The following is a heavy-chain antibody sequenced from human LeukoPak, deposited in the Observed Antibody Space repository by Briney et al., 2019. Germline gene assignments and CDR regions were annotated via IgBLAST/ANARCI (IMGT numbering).Heavy chain of an antibody. D-gene: IGHD4-17*01. CDR1: GFTFSAYT. CDR3: TSMGYGINEGRDY. V-gene: IGHV3-73*01. CDR2: IRSKAKSYAT. Sequence: GSLRLSCAASGFTFSAYTMHWVRQASGKGLEWVGRIRSKAKSYATAYAASVMGRFTISRDDSKNTAYLQMNSLKTEDTAVYYCTSMGYGINEGRDYWGQGILVTVSS. J-gene: IGHJ4*02.